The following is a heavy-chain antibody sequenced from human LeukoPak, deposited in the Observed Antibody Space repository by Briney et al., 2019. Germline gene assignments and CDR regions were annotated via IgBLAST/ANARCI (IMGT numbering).Heavy chain of an antibody. CDR1: GGSISSGNNY. CDR3: AREDESGTYYMDV. Sequence: SQTLSITCTVSGGSISSGNNYWSWIRQPAGKGLEWIGRMYTSGSTKYNPSLKSRVTISIDTSKNQFSLKLSSVTAADTAVYYCAREDESGTYYMDVWGKGATVTVSS. D-gene: IGHD1-26*01. CDR2: MYTSGST. J-gene: IGHJ6*03. V-gene: IGHV4-61*02.